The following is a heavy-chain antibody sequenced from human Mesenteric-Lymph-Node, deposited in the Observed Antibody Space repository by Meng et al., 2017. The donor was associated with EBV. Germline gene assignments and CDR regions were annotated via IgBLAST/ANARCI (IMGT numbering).Heavy chain of an antibody. J-gene: IGHJ4*02. CDR3: ARGAIFGIVITYFDY. CDR2: ISQSGDT. D-gene: IGHD3-3*02. Sequence: VQLRQWGDGLLGPSGTRSLICEASGGSFSGYHWSWIRQPPGKGLEYIGEISQSGDTTYNPSLKSRVTISVDRSRNQFSLKMASVTAADTAVYYCARGAIFGIVITYFDYWSQGTLVTVSS. V-gene: IGHV4-34*01. CDR1: GGSFSGYH.